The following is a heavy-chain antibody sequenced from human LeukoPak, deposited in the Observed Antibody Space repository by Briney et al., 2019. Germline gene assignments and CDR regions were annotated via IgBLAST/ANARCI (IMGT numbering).Heavy chain of an antibody. CDR2: INHSGGT. V-gene: IGHV4-39*07. D-gene: IGHD5-12*01. CDR3: ARVDHNGYDYPFDY. Sequence: PSETLSLTCTVSGGSISSGGYYWSWIRQPPGKGLEWIGEINHSGGTNYNPSLKSRVTISVDTSKNQFSLNLSSVTAADTGVYYCARVDHNGYDYPFDYWGQGTLVTVSS. CDR1: GGSISSGGYY. J-gene: IGHJ4*02.